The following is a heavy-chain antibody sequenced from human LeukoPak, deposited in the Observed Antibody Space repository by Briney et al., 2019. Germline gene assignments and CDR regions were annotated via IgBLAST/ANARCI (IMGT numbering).Heavy chain of an antibody. J-gene: IGHJ5*02. CDR1: GGSINSSNHY. Sequence: PSETLSLTCTVSGGSINSSNHYWGWIRQPPGKGLEWIESIYYSGSTYYNPSLKSRVTTSIDTSKNQFSLNLSSVTAADTALYFCARDSLRFLEWSPGWFDPWGQGILVTVSS. V-gene: IGHV4-39*07. CDR2: IYYSGST. CDR3: ARDSLRFLEWSPGWFDP. D-gene: IGHD3-3*01.